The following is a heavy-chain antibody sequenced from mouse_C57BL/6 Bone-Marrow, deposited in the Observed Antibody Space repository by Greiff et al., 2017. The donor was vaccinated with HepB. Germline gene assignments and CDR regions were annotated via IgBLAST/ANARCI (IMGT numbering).Heavy chain of an antibody. V-gene: IGHV1-80*01. D-gene: IGHD2-4*01. CDR3: ARGDYDRDWYFDV. Sequence: QVQLQQSGAELVKPGASVKISCKASGYAFSSYLMNWVKQRPGKGLEWIGQIYPGDGDTNYNGKFKGKATLTADKSSSTAYMQLSSLTSEDSAVYFCARGDYDRDWYFDVWGTGTTVTVSS. J-gene: IGHJ1*03. CDR2: IYPGDGDT. CDR1: GYAFSSYL.